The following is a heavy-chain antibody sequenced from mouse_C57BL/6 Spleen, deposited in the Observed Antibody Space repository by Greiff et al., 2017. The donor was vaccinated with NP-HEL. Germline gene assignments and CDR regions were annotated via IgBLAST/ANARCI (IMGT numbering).Heavy chain of an antibody. V-gene: IGHV1-81*01. D-gene: IGHD1-1*01. CDR3: ARSGTTVVATDY. CDR2: IYPRSGNT. CDR1: GYTFTSYG. J-gene: IGHJ2*01. Sequence: VQLQQSGAELARPGASVKQSCKASGYTFTSYGISWVKQRTGQGLEWIGEIYPRSGNTYYNEKFKGKATLTADKSSSTAYMELRSLTSEDSAVYFCARSGTTVVATDYWGQGTTLTVSS.